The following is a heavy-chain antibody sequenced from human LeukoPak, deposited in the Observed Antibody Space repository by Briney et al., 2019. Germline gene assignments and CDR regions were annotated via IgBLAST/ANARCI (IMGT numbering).Heavy chain of an antibody. CDR3: ASLFRGSSRKGDDAFDI. D-gene: IGHD6-13*01. CDR1: VFTYSSYA. CDR2: LSGCCGST. V-gene: IGHV3-23*01. J-gene: IGHJ3*02. Sequence: PGGSLRLSCAASVFTYSSYAMRCVRQAPGKGLECVSALSGCCGSTLYADSVKGRFTISRDNAKNTLYLQMNSLRAEDTAVYYCASLFRGSSRKGDDAFDIWGQGTMVTVSS.